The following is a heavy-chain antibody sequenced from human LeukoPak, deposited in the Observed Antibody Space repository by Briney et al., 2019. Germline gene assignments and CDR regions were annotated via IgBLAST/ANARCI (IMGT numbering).Heavy chain of an antibody. CDR2: INHSGGT. V-gene: IGHV4-34*01. J-gene: IGHJ4*02. CDR1: GVSLSGYY. CDR3: ARIRCGHTNGICYNY. Sequence: NPSETLSLTCAVYGVSLSGYYWSWILQPPGKGLEWIGEINHSGGTKYNPSLKSRVTISIDTPENQFSLKLSSVTAADTAVYYCARIRCGHTNGICYNYWGQGTLVTVSS. D-gene: IGHD2-8*01.